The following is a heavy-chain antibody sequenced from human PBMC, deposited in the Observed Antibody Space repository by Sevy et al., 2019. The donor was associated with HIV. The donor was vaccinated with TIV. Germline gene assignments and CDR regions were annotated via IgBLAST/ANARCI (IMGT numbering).Heavy chain of an antibody. Sequence: GGSLRLSCTTSGFTFDDYAMSWFRQAPGKGLEWVAFITRNSYEAYGGTTDYGASVKGRFIISRDDSKSIAYPQMGSLKTEDTAVYYCTRGLATADTPEYYFDYWGQGTLVTISS. CDR3: TRGLATADTPEYYFDY. CDR1: GFTFDDYA. V-gene: IGHV3-49*03. CDR2: ITRNSYEAYGGTT. J-gene: IGHJ4*02. D-gene: IGHD5-12*01.